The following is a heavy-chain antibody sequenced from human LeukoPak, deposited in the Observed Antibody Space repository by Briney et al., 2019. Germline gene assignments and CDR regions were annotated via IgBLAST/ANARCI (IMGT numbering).Heavy chain of an antibody. J-gene: IGHJ4*02. V-gene: IGHV5-51*01. CDR2: IYPGDSDT. D-gene: IGHD3-22*01. CDR1: GYSFTNYW. Sequence: GESLKISCKGFGYSFTNYWIAWVRQMPGKGLERMGIIYPGDSDTRYSPSFQGQVTISADKSINTAYLQWSSLKASDTATYYCARRYDNTGYYVYWGQGTLVTVSS. CDR3: ARRYDNTGYYVY.